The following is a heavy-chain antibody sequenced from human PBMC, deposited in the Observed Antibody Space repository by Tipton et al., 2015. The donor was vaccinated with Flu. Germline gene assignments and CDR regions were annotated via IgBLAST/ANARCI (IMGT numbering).Heavy chain of an antibody. CDR1: GYFISSGYY. J-gene: IGHJ3*02. V-gene: IGHV4-38-2*02. Sequence: TLSLTCTVSGYFISSGYYWGWIRQSPGTGLQWIATIIQSGNAYYNPSLRSRVTISMDTTKNLFSLNLSSVTATDTAVYYCARALNSGREYTFDIWGRGTVVTVSS. CDR3: ARALNSGREYTFDI. D-gene: IGHD1-26*01. CDR2: IIQSGNA.